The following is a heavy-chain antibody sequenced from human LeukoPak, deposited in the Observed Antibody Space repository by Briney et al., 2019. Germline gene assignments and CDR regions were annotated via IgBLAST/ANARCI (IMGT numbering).Heavy chain of an antibody. Sequence: TPSETLSLTCTVSGGSISGYYWNWVRQPADRGLEWIGRLYSSGYTYYNPSLKSRLTISVDTSKNQFSLRLRSVTAADTAVYFCARGSSGSTKSYYFDSWGQGALVTVPS. CDR3: ARGSSGSTKSYYFDS. V-gene: IGHV4-4*07. D-gene: IGHD6-19*01. J-gene: IGHJ4*02. CDR2: LYSSGYT. CDR1: GGSISGYY.